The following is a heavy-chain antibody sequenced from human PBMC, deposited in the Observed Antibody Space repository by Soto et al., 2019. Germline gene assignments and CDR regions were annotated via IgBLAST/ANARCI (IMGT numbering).Heavy chain of an antibody. Sequence: QVQLQQWGAGLLKPSETLSLNCAVTGGSLSGYYWSWIRQPPGKGLEWIGEVKDGGHTNYSPSLRGRVTISSDTSNTPFSPSLNSVTAADPGVSYCARGQEGVVATHWDQGSLVTVSS. V-gene: IGHV4-34*01. CDR1: GGSLSGYY. D-gene: IGHD5-12*01. J-gene: IGHJ4*02. CDR3: ARGQEGVVATH. CDR2: VKDGGHT.